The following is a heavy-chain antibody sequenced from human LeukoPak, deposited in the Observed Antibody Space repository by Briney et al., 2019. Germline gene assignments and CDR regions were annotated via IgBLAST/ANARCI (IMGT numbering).Heavy chain of an antibody. J-gene: IGHJ2*01. D-gene: IGHD6-13*01. V-gene: IGHV4-59*01. CDR2: IYYTGST. CDR3: ARVYYSSSYDYWYFDL. CDR1: GGSISTFY. Sequence: SETLSLTCTVSGGSISTFYWSWIRQPPGKGLEWIGYIYYTGSTNYNSSLTSRVTISVDTSKNQFSLKLSSVTAADTAVYYCARVYYSSSYDYWYFDLWGRGTLVTVSS.